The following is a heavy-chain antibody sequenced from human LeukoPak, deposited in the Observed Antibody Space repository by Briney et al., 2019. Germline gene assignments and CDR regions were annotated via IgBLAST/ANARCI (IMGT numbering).Heavy chain of an antibody. CDR3: ARHATGALFY. D-gene: IGHD1-14*01. CDR1: GGSISSYY. V-gene: IGHV4-59*08. CDR2: IYYSGST. J-gene: IGHJ4*02. Sequence: SETLSLTCTVSGGSISSYYWSWIRQPPGKGLEWIGYIYYSGSTNYNPSLKSRVTISVDTSKNQFSLKLSSVTAADTAVYYGARHATGALFYWGQGTLVTVSS.